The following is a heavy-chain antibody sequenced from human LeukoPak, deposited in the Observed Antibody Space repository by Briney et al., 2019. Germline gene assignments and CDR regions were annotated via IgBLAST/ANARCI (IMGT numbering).Heavy chain of an antibody. J-gene: IGHJ4*02. V-gene: IGHV1-2*02. CDR2: INPNSGGT. CDR1: GYTFTGYY. CDR3: TVATTPRGLKVYYFDY. Sequence: EASVKVSCKASGYTFTGYYMHWVRQAPGQGLEWMGWINPNSGGTNYAQKFQGRVTMTRDTSISTAYMELSRLRSDDTAVYYCTVATTPRGLKVYYFDYWGQGTLVTVSS. D-gene: IGHD5-12*01.